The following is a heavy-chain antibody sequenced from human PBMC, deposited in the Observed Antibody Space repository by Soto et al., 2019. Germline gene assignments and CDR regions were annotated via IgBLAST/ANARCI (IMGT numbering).Heavy chain of an antibody. CDR2: INHSGST. V-gene: IGHV4-34*01. CDR1: GGSFSGYY. Sequence: ASETLSLTCAVYGGSFSGYYWSWIRQPPGKGLEWIGEINHSGSTNYNPSLKSRVTISVDTSKNQFSLKLSSVTAADTAVYYCARGFYDFWSGYYKAGWFDPWGQGTLVTV. J-gene: IGHJ5*02. CDR3: ARGFYDFWSGYYKAGWFDP. D-gene: IGHD3-3*01.